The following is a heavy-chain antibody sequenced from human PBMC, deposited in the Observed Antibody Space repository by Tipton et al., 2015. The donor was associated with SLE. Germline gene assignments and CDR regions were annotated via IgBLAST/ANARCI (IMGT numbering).Heavy chain of an antibody. Sequence: LRLSCTVSDGSISSSSYSWSWIRQPPGKGLEWIGEINHSGSTNYNPSLKSRVTISVDTSKNQFSLQLSSVTAADTAVYYCARAPGLDRDYYYYFYMDVWDKGTTVTVSS. CDR1: DGSISSSSYS. D-gene: IGHD3/OR15-3a*01. CDR2: INHSGST. V-gene: IGHV4-39*07. J-gene: IGHJ6*03. CDR3: ARAPGLDRDYYYYFYMDV.